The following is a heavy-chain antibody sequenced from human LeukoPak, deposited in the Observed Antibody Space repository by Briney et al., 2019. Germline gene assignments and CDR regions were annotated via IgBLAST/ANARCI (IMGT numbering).Heavy chain of an antibody. V-gene: IGHV4-4*02. CDR2: VHLDGRT. Sequence: SETLSLTCGVSGGSVSSTNWWTWIRPPPGKGLEWIGEVHLDGRTNFNPSLKSRLTMSVDLSENHVSLKLTSVTAADTAVYYCAREGGFYRPLDYSGQGTVVTVSS. CDR3: AREGGFYRPLDY. CDR1: GGSVSSTNW. D-gene: IGHD6-25*01. J-gene: IGHJ4*02.